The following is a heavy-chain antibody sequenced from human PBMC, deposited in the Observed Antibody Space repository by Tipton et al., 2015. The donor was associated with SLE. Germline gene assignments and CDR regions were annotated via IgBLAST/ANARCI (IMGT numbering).Heavy chain of an antibody. CDR3: ARLGGTFCTGGVCPLDY. CDR2: IYYSGST. J-gene: IGHJ4*02. Sequence: PGLVKPSETLSLTCAVSGGSISSYYWSWIRQPPGKGLEWIGYIYYSGSTNYNPSLKSRVTISVDTSKNQFSLKLSSVTAADTAVYYCARLGGTFCTGGVCPLDYWGQGALVTVSS. V-gene: IGHV4-59*01. D-gene: IGHD2-8*02. CDR1: GGSISSYY.